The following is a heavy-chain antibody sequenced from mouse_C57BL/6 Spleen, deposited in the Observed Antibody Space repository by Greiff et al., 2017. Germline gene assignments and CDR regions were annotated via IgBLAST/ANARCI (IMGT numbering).Heavy chain of an antibody. Sequence: QVQLQQPGAELVMPGASVKLSCKASGYTFTSYWMHWVKQRPGQGLEWIGEIDPSDSYTNYNQKFKGKSTLTVDKSSSTAYMQLSSLTSADSAVYYCARGLRLGDYWGQGTSVTVSS. J-gene: IGHJ4*01. CDR3: ARGLRLGDY. V-gene: IGHV1-69*01. D-gene: IGHD3-2*02. CDR1: GYTFTSYW. CDR2: IDPSDSYT.